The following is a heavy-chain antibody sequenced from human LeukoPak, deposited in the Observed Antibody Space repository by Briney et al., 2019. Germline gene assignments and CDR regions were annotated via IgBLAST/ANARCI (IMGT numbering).Heavy chain of an antibody. CDR3: ARAIGMAFDY. J-gene: IGHJ4*02. CDR1: GFSFSNYA. Sequence: GGSLRLSCAASGFSFSNYAMHWVRQAPGKGPEWVSYISSSGSTIYYADSVKGRFTISRDNAKNSLYLQMNSLRAEDTAVYYCARAIGMAFDYWGQGTLVTVSS. V-gene: IGHV3-48*03. CDR2: ISSSGSTI. D-gene: IGHD5-24*01.